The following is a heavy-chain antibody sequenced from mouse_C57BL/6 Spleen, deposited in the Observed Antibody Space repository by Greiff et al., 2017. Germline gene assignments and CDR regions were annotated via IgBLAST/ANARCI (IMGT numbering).Heavy chain of an antibody. Sequence: LQLKESGPELVKPGASVKLSCKSSGYSFTGYYMNWVKPSPVKSLEWIGRLNPSTGGPTYNQKFKSKATLTVDKSSSTAYMQLKSLTSEDSACYYCARGDWEGGFAYWGQGTLVTVSA. D-gene: IGHD4-1*01. CDR2: LNPSTGGP. J-gene: IGHJ3*01. CDR1: GYSFTGYY. CDR3: ARGDWEGGFAY. V-gene: IGHV1-42*01.